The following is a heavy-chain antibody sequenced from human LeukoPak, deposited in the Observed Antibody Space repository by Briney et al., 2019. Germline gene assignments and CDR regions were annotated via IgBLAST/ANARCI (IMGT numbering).Heavy chain of an antibody. CDR1: GFTFTDYT. J-gene: IGHJ4*02. Sequence: GGSLRLSCAASGFTFTDYTMHWLRQAPGKGLEWVSLITWDGGSAFYADSVKGRFTISRDNTKNSLSLQMSGLRTEDTALYYCAKELVGAKNFDYWGQGTLVSVSS. V-gene: IGHV3-43*01. CDR2: ITWDGGSA. CDR3: AKELVGAKNFDY. D-gene: IGHD1-26*01.